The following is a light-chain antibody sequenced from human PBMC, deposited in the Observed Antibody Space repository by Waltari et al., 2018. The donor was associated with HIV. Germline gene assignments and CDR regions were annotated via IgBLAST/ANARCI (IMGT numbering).Light chain of an antibody. J-gene: IGKJ1*01. CDR2: KAS. CDR3: QQYNSFPWT. V-gene: IGKV1-5*03. Sequence: DIQMTQSPSILPASVGDPVTITCRASQSISTWLTWYHQKPGKAPNLLIYKASNLETGVPSRFSGSGSGTEFTLTITSLQPDDFATYYCQQYNSFPWTFGQGTQVEMK. CDR1: QSISTW.